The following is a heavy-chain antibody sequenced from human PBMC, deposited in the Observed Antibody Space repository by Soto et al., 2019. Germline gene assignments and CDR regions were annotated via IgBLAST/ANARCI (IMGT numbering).Heavy chain of an antibody. D-gene: IGHD6-13*01. CDR2: INHSGST. V-gene: IGHV4-34*01. CDR1: GGSFSGYY. J-gene: IGHJ6*03. CDR3: ARGSGGVWSSSWYGRRGYYYYYMDV. Sequence: SETLSLTCAVYGGSFSGYYWSWIRQPPGKGLEWIGEINHSGSTNYIPSLKSRVTISVDTSKNQFSLKLSSVTAADTAVYYCARGSGGVWSSSWYGRRGYYYYYMDVWGKGTTVTVSS.